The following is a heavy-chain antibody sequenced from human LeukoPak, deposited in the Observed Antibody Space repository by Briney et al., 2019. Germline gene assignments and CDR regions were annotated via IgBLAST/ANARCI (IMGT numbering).Heavy chain of an antibody. CDR3: ARVGGYNPKFCFDY. D-gene: IGHD5-24*01. CDR2: IYYSGST. V-gene: IGHV4-59*11. CDR1: GGSISSHY. Sequence: SETLSLTCTVSGGSISSHYWSWIRQPPGKGLEWIGYIYYSGSTNYNPSLKSRVRISVDTSKHQFSLKLSSVTAADTAVYYCARVGGYNPKFCFDYWGQGTLVTVSS. J-gene: IGHJ4*02.